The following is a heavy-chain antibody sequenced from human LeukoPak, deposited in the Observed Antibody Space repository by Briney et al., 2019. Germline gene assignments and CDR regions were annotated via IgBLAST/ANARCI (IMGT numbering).Heavy chain of an antibody. J-gene: IGHJ4*02. CDR2: INSDGSST. Sequence: GESLRLSCAASGFTSTHAWMTWVRQAPGKGLEWVSRINSDGSSTSYADSVKGRFTISRDNAKNTLYLQMNSLRAEDTAVYYCANGYSSNFDYWGQGTLVTVSS. CDR3: ANGYSSNFDY. CDR1: GFTSTHAW. D-gene: IGHD6-13*01. V-gene: IGHV3-74*01.